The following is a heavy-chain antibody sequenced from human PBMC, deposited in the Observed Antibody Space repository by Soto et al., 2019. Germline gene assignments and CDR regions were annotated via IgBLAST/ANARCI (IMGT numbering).Heavy chain of an antibody. CDR1: GGSISSSSYY. D-gene: IGHD4-17*01. CDR3: ARVSTVTTPYYYYYGMDV. J-gene: IGHJ6*02. Sequence: SETLSLTCTVSGGSISSSSYYWGWIRQPPGKGLEWIGSIYYSGSTYYNPSLKSRVTISVDTSKNQFSLKLSSVTAADTAVYYCARVSTVTTPYYYYYGMDVWGQGTTVTVSS. V-gene: IGHV4-39*01. CDR2: IYYSGST.